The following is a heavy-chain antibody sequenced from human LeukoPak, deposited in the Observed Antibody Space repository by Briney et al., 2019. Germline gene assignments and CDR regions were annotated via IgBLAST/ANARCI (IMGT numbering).Heavy chain of an antibody. CDR2: IYYSGST. D-gene: IGHD3-22*01. CDR3: ASFGSGYYYYYYYGMDV. J-gene: IGHJ6*02. Sequence: SETLSLTCTVSGGSVSSGSYYWSWIRQPPGKGLEWIGYIYYSGSTNYNPSLKSRVTISVDTSKNQFSLKLSSVTAADTAVYYCASFGSGYYYYYYYGMDVWGQGTTVTVSS. CDR1: GGSVSSGSYY. V-gene: IGHV4-61*01.